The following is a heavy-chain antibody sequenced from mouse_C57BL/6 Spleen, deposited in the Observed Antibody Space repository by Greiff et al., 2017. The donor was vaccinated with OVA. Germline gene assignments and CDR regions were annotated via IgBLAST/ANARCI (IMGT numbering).Heavy chain of an antibody. CDR1: GFTFTSYW. V-gene: IGHV1-7*01. D-gene: IGHD2-3*01. CDR2: ISPSSGYT. J-gene: IGHJ3*01. Sequence: QVQLLQSGAELAKPGASVKLSCKASGFTFTSYWMHWVRQRPGQGLEWIGYISPSSGYTKYNQKFKDKATLTADKSSSTAYMQLSRLTYEDSAVYDCARDDDGPYADWGKGTLVTVSA. CDR3: ARDDDGPYAD.